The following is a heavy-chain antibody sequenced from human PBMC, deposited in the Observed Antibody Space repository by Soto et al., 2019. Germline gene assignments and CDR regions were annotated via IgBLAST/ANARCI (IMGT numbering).Heavy chain of an antibody. CDR1: GGSISSYY. D-gene: IGHD4-17*01. CDR3: ARSEATVLDY. J-gene: IGHJ4*02. Sequence: SETLSLTCTVSGGSISSYYWSWIRQPPGKGLEWIGYIYYSGSTNYNPSLKSRVTISVDKSKNHFSLKLSSVTAADTAVYYCARSEATVLDYWGQGTLVTVSS. CDR2: IYYSGST. V-gene: IGHV4-59*12.